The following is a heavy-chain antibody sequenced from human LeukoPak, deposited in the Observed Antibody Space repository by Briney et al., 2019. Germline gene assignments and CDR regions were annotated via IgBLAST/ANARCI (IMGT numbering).Heavy chain of an antibody. CDR1: GYTFTSYG. V-gene: IGHV1-18*01. CDR2: ISAYNGNT. Sequence: GASVKVSCKASGYTFTSYGISWARQAPGQGLEWMGWISAYNGNTNYAQKLQGRVTMTTDTSTSTAYMELRSLRSDDTAVYYCARDRHIVVVPAAIPGGFDYWGQGTLVTVSS. CDR3: ARDRHIVVVPAAIPGGFDY. D-gene: IGHD2-2*01. J-gene: IGHJ4*02.